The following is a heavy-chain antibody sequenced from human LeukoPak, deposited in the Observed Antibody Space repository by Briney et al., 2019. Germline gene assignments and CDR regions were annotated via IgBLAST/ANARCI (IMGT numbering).Heavy chain of an antibody. D-gene: IGHD6-19*01. CDR1: GFTFSSYA. CDR3: ARGGTPGYSSGRIDY. CDR2: IYSAGNT. J-gene: IGHJ4*02. V-gene: IGHV3-53*04. Sequence: GGSLRLSCAASGFTFSSYAMSWVRQAPGKGLEWVSVIYSAGNTYYADSVKGRFTISRHNSENTLYLHMNSLRVEDTAVYFCARGGTPGYSSGRIDYWGQGTLVTVSS.